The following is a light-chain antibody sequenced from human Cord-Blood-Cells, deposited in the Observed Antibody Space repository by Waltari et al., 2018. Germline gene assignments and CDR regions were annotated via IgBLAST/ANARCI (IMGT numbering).Light chain of an antibody. Sequence: SYELTQPPSVSVCPGQTATITSSGAKWGEQYACWYQRKPGQSPVLVTYQDSKRPSGFPKRFSGSNSGNTATLTISGTQAMDEADYYCQAWDSSTYVFGTGTKVTVL. CDR3: QAWDSSTYV. V-gene: IGLV3-1*01. CDR1: KWGEQY. J-gene: IGLJ1*01. CDR2: QDS.